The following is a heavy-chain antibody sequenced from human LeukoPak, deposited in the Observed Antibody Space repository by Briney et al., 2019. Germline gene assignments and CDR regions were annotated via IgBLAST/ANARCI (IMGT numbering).Heavy chain of an antibody. V-gene: IGHV1-2*06. CDR2: INPYSGDT. CDR3: ARDQGSLTRSWYTGY. J-gene: IGHJ4*02. CDR1: GYNFTGYH. D-gene: IGHD6-13*01. Sequence: ASVKVSCKASGYNFTGYHIHWVRQAPGQGLEWMGRINPYSGDTNFAQKFQGRVTMTRDTSITTAYMDLSSLTPDDTAVYFCARDQGSLTRSWYTGYWGQGTQVTVSS.